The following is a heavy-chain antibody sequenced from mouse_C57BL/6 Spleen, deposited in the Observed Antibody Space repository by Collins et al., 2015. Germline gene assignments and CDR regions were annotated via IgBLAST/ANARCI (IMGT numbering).Heavy chain of an antibody. V-gene: IGHV1-50*01. D-gene: IGHD1-1*02. CDR2: IDPSDSYI. CDR1: GYTFTSYW. CDR3: ARKGRVGGNGY. Sequence: QVQLQQPGAELVKPGASVKLSCKASGYTFTSYWMQWVKQGPGQGLEWIGEIDPSDSYINYNQKFKGKATLTVDTSSSTAYMQVSSLTSEDSAVYYCARKGRVGGNGYWGQGTTLTVSS. J-gene: IGHJ2*01.